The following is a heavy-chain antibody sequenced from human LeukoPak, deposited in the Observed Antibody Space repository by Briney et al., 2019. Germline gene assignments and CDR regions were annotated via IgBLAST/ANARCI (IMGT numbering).Heavy chain of an antibody. CDR1: GFTVSSNY. Sequence: GGSLRLSCAASGFTVSSNYMSWVRQAPGKGLEWVSVIYSGGSTYYADSVEGRFTISRDNSKNTLYLQMNSLRAEDTAVYYCARAYSNYADYAFDIWGQGTMVTVSS. CDR2: IYSGGST. CDR3: ARAYSNYADYAFDI. D-gene: IGHD2-21*01. J-gene: IGHJ3*02. V-gene: IGHV3-53*01.